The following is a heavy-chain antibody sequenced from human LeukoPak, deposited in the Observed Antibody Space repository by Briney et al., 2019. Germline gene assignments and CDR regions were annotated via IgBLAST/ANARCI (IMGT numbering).Heavy chain of an antibody. J-gene: IGHJ3*01. CDR3: ARDGHYDYVWGTYRYEPHAFDV. V-gene: IGHV3-74*01. CDR1: GFPFSSYW. D-gene: IGHD3-16*02. Sequence: GGSLRLSCAASGFPFSSYWMHWVRQAPGKGLVWVSRIHSDGSSTYYADSVKGRFTISRDNAKNTLYLQMNSLRAEDTAVYYCARDGHYDYVWGTYRYEPHAFDVWGQGAMVTVSS. CDR2: IHSDGSST.